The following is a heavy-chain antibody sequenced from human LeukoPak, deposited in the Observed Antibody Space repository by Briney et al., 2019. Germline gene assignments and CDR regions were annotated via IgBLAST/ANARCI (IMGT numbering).Heavy chain of an antibody. V-gene: IGHV1-2*02. CDR1: GYTFTGYY. D-gene: IGHD6-13*01. CDR2: INPNSGGT. Sequence: ASVKVSCKASGYTFTGYYMHWVRQAPGQGLEWMGWINPNSGGTNYAQKFQGRVTMTTDTSTSTAYMELRSLRSDDTAVYYCARDNSSSWYPNWFDPWGQGTLVTVSS. CDR3: ARDNSSSWYPNWFDP. J-gene: IGHJ5*02.